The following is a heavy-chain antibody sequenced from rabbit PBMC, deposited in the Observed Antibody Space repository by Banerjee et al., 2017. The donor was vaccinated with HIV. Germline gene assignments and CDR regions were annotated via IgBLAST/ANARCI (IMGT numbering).Heavy chain of an antibody. D-gene: IGHD4-1*01. V-gene: IGHV1S45*01. CDR3: ARDLAGVIGWNFNS. Sequence: QEQLEESGGGLFQPGGPLALTCKASGFALSNNYEMCWGRQDPGKGLERIVCINTSSGTTVYASWAKGRFTISKTSSTTVTLQMSSLTAAATATYFCARDLAGVIGWNFNSGGQGTLVTDS. CDR1: GFALSNNYE. J-gene: IGHJ3*01. CDR2: INTSSGTT.